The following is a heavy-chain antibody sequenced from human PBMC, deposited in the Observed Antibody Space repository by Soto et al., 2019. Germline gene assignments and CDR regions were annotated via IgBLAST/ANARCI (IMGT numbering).Heavy chain of an antibody. CDR2: ISYDGSNK. CDR1: GFTFSSYG. V-gene: IGHV3-30*18. CDR3: AKDGSPSLVDTAFPLDP. J-gene: IGHJ5*02. D-gene: IGHD5-18*01. Sequence: GGSLRLSCAASGFTFSSYGMHWVRQAPGKGLEWVAVISYDGSNKYYADSVKGRFTISRDNSKNTLYLQMNSLRAEDTAVYYCAKDGSPSLVDTAFPLDPWGQGTLVTVSS.